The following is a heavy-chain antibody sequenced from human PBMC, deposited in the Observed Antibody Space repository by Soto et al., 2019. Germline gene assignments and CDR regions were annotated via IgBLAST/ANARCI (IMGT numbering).Heavy chain of an antibody. J-gene: IGHJ4*02. Sequence: EVQLVQSGGGSVQPGGSLRLSCAASGFTFTNYWMHWVRQVPGKGLVWVSRIDGVGAGTSYSDSVMGRFTISRDNAENMLYLQMNSMRAEDTAVYYCTTVFAYWCQGTLVTVSS. CDR2: IDGVGAGT. V-gene: IGHV3-74*01. CDR3: TTVFAY. CDR1: GFTFTNYW.